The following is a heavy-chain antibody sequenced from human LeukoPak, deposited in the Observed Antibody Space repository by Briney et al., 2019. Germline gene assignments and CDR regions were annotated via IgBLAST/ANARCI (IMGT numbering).Heavy chain of an antibody. V-gene: IGHV3-7*01. CDR3: ARDAGCSGGSCSLGWFDP. J-gene: IGHJ5*02. D-gene: IGHD2-15*01. CDR1: GFTFSSYW. Sequence: PGGSLRLSCAASGFTFSSYWMSWFRQAPGKGLEWVANVEQDGSEKYYVDSVKGRFTISRDNAKNSLYLQMNSLRAEDTAVYYCARDAGCSGGSCSLGWFDPWGQGTLVTVSS. CDR2: VEQDGSEK.